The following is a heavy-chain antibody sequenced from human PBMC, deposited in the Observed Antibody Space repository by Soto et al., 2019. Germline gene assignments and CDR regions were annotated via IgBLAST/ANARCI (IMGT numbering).Heavy chain of an antibody. D-gene: IGHD5-18*01. Sequence: ELQLLESGGDLIQPGGSLRLSCAASGFGFSAYSMSWVRQAPGKGLEWVSGMSATGGSTYYIDSVKGRFIISRDNSRKTRYLQMNSLRADDTAIYYCAKSWGDTWQESAFDVWGLGTMVTV. J-gene: IGHJ3*01. V-gene: IGHV3-23*01. CDR3: AKSWGDTWQESAFDV. CDR1: GFGFSAYS. CDR2: MSATGGST.